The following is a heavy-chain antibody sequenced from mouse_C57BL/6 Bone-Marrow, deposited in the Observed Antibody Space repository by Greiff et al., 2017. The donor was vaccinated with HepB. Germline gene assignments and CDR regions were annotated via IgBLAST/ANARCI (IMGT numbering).Heavy chain of an antibody. J-gene: IGHJ4*01. D-gene: IGHD4-1*01. V-gene: IGHV5-17*01. CDR1: GFTFSDYG. Sequence: EVQLVESGGGLVKPGGSLKLSCAASGFTFSDYGMHWVRQAPEKGLEWVAYISSGSSTIYYADTVKGRFPISRDHAKNTLFLQMTSLRSEETAMYYCARRLTYDAMDYWGEGTSDTVSS. CDR3: ARRLTYDAMDY. CDR2: ISSGSSTI.